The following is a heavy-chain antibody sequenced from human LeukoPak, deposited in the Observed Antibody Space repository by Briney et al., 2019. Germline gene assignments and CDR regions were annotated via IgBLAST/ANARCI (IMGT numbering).Heavy chain of an antibody. CDR2: MNPNSGNT. J-gene: IGHJ4*02. CDR3: ARIPYYDSSGYYFAY. Sequence: ASVKVSCKASGYTFTSYGISWVRQATGQGLEWMGWMNPNSGNTGYAQKFQGRVTMTRNTSISTAYMELSSLRSEDTAVYYCARIPYYDSSGYYFAYWGQGTLVTVSS. D-gene: IGHD3-22*01. CDR1: GYTFTSYG. V-gene: IGHV1-8*02.